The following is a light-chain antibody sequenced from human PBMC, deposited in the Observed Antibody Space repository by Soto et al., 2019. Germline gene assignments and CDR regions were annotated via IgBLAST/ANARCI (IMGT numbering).Light chain of an antibody. CDR2: DAS. Sequence: EIVLTQSPATLSLSPGERATLSCRASQSVSSSLAWYQQKPGQAPRLLIYDASDRATAIPARFSGSGSGTDFTLTISSLEPEDFAVYYCHQRYNWPQTFGQGTKVDIK. V-gene: IGKV3-11*01. J-gene: IGKJ1*01. CDR1: QSVSSS. CDR3: HQRYNWPQT.